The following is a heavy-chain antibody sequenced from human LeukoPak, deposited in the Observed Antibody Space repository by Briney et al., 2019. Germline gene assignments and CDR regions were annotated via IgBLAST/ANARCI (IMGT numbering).Heavy chain of an antibody. V-gene: IGHV4-4*02. CDR3: TSNDYYCLDY. J-gene: IGHJ4*02. D-gene: IGHD1-26*01. CDR2: IYRSGST. Sequence: PSGTLFLTCAVSGGSISNDNWWSWVRQSPGKGLEWIGEIYRSGSTNYNPSLKSRVTISVDKSKNQFSLILTSVTAADTAVYYCTSNDYYCLDYWGQGTLVTVSS. CDR1: GGSISNDNW.